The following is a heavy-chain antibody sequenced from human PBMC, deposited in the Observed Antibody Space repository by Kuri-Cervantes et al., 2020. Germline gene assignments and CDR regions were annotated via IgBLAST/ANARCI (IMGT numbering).Heavy chain of an antibody. D-gene: IGHD3-10*01. CDR2: IIPIFDTA. CDR3: ARASDPLGYYYGSGSYRGWFDP. CDR1: GGTFSSQA. Sequence: SVKVSCKASGGTFSSQAISWVRQAPGQGLEWMGGIIPIFDTANYAQKFQGRVTITADKSTSTAYMELSSLRSEDTAVYYCARASDPLGYYYGSGSYRGWFDPWGQGTLVTVSS. V-gene: IGHV1-69*06. J-gene: IGHJ5*01.